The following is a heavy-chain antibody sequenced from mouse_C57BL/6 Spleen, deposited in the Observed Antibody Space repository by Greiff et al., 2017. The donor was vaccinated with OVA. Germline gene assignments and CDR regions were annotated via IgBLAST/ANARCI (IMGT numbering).Heavy chain of an antibody. V-gene: IGHV1-54*01. CDR2: INPGSGGT. D-gene: IGHD2-1*01. CDR3: ARAAGNYIYAMDD. CDR1: GYAFTNYL. J-gene: IGHJ4*01. Sequence: VQLQQSGAELVRPGTSVKVSCKASGYAFTNYLIEWVKQRPGQGLEWIGVINPGSGGTNYNEKFKGKATLTADKSSSTAYMQLSSLTSEDSAVYFCARAAGNYIYAMDDWGQGTSVTVSS.